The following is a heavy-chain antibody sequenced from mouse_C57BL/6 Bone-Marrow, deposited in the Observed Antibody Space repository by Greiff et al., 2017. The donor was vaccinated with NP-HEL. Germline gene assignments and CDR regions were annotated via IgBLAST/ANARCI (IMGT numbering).Heavy chain of an antibody. CDR3: AILYGSRNY. V-gene: IGHV1-82*01. Sequence: VQLQQSGPELVKPGASVKISCKASGYAFSSSWMNWVKQRPGKGLEWIGRIYPGDGDTNYNGKFKGKATLTADKSSSTAYMQLSSLTSEDSAVYFCAILYGSRNYWGQGTTLTVSS. J-gene: IGHJ2*01. D-gene: IGHD1-1*01. CDR2: IYPGDGDT. CDR1: GYAFSSSW.